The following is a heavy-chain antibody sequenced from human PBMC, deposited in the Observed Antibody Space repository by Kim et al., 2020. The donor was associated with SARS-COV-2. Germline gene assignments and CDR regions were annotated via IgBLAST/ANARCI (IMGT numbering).Heavy chain of an antibody. D-gene: IGHD2-2*01. CDR3: ARTGDKYCSSTSCSPTFDY. V-gene: IGHV4-31*02. J-gene: IGHJ4*02. Sequence: SRVTISVDTSKNQFSLKLSSVTAADTAVYYCARTGDKYCSSTSCSPTFDYWGQGTLVTVSS.